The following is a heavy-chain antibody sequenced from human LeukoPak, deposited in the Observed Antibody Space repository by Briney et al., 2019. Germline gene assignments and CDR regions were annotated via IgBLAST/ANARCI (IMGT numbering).Heavy chain of an antibody. CDR1: GDSVSSNSAA. D-gene: IGHD3-10*01. Sequence: SQTLSLTCAISGDSVSSNSAAWNWIRQSPSRGLEWLGRTYYRSKWYNDYAVSVKSQITINPDTSKNQFSLQLNSVTPEDTAVYYCARDRGYYGSGSLRYYYYYYMDVWGKGTTVTISS. CDR2: TYYRSKWYN. J-gene: IGHJ6*03. V-gene: IGHV6-1*01. CDR3: ARDRGYYGSGSLRYYYYYYMDV.